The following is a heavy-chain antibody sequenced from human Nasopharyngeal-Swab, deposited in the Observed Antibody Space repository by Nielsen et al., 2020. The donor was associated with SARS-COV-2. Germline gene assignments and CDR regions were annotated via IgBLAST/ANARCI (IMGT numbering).Heavy chain of an antibody. CDR3: ARDNFWSGHYHV. D-gene: IGHD3-3*01. CDR1: GGSFSGYY. Sequence: SETLPLTCAVYGGSFSGYYWSWIRQPPGKGLEWIGEINHSGSTNYNPSLKSRVTISVDTSKNQFSLKLSSVTAADTAVYYCARDNFWSGHYHVWGQGTTVTVSS. J-gene: IGHJ6*02. V-gene: IGHV4-34*01. CDR2: INHSGST.